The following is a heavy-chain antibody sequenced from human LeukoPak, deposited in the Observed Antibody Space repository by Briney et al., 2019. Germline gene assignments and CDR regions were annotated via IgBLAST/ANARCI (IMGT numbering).Heavy chain of an antibody. CDR1: GFTSTNYN. V-gene: IGHV3-21*01. J-gene: IGHJ6*03. Sequence: GGSLRLSCAASGFTSTNYNMNWVRQAPGKGLEWVSCIDTSSSYIYYADSVKGRFTISRDNAKNSLYLQMNSLRAEDTAVYYCARDIPYYYYMDVWGKGTAVTISS. CDR2: IDTSSSYI. D-gene: IGHD2-21*01. CDR3: ARDIPYYYYMDV.